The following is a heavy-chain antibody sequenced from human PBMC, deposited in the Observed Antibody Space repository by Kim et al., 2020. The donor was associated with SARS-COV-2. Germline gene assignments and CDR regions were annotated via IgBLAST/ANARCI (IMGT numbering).Heavy chain of an antibody. V-gene: IGHV4-34*01. CDR1: GGSLSDFY. Sequence: SETLSLTCAVYGGSLSDFYWNWIRQPPGKGLEWIGEINHSGSTTYNPSLKSRVTISVDTSKNQFSLKLSSVTAADTAMYYCARGYKATVGYWGQGTLVTVSS. D-gene: IGHD4-17*01. J-gene: IGHJ4*02. CDR2: INHSGST. CDR3: ARGYKATVGY.